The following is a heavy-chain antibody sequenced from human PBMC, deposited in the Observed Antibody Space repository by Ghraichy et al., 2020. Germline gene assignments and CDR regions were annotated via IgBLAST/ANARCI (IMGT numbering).Heavy chain of an antibody. CDR3: ARDAYSSGWFDY. V-gene: IGHV3-7*03. Sequence: GESLNISCAASGFTFSSYWMSWVRQAPGKGLEWVANIKQDGSEKYYVDSVKGRFTISRDNAKNSLYLQMNSLRAEDTAVYYCARDAYSSGWFDYWGQGTLGTVSS. CDR1: GFTFSSYW. CDR2: IKQDGSEK. D-gene: IGHD6-19*01. J-gene: IGHJ4*02.